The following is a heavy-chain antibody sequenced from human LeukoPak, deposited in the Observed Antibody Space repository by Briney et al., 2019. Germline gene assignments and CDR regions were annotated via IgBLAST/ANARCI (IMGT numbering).Heavy chain of an antibody. D-gene: IGHD3-10*01. V-gene: IGHV3-48*04. J-gene: IGHJ4*02. CDR1: GFTFSSYW. Sequence: PGGSLRLSCAASGFTFSSYWMSWVRQAPGKGLEWVSYISSSGSTIYYADSVKGRFTISRDNAKNSLYPQMNSLRAEDTAVYYCARDSYYYGSGSLDYWGQGTLVTVSS. CDR3: ARDSYYYGSGSLDY. CDR2: ISSSGSTI.